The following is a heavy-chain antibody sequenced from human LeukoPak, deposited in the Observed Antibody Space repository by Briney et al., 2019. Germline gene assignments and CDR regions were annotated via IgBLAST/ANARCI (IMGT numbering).Heavy chain of an antibody. V-gene: IGHV3-23*01. CDR3: AREHIRSGSYELDY. CDR2: ISGSGGST. J-gene: IGHJ4*02. D-gene: IGHD3-10*01. Sequence: GGTLRLSCAASGFTFSSYGMSWVRQAPGKGLEWVSAISGSGGSTYYADSVKGRFTISRDNSKSTLYLQMNSLRAEDTAVYYCAREHIRSGSYELDYWGQGTLVTVSS. CDR1: GFTFSSYG.